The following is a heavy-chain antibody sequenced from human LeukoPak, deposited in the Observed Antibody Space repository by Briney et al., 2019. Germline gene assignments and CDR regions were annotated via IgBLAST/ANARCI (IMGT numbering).Heavy chain of an antibody. CDR2: IYHSGST. CDR3: ARLQTGYSSSWNDY. V-gene: IGHV4-39*07. CDR1: GGSISSSSYY. Sequence: SETLSLTCTVSGGSISSSSYYWGWIRQPPGKGLEWIGSIYHSGSTNYNPSLKSRVTISVDKSKNQFSLKLSSVTAADTAVYYCARLQTGYSSSWNDYWGQGTLVTVSS. J-gene: IGHJ4*02. D-gene: IGHD6-13*01.